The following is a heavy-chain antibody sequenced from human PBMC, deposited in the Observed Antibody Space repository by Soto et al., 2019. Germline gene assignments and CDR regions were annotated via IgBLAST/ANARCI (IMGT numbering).Heavy chain of an antibody. CDR2: IIPIDATV. D-gene: IGHD3-10*01. Sequence: QVQLVQSGAEVKKPGSSVKVSCKASGGTFSNFALISWVRQAPGQGLEWMGGIIPIDATVTYTQKFQGRITLTADESTTTAYMDLCSLSSADTAVYYGARYVLGFGYTYGDVWGQGTTVTVSS. V-gene: IGHV1-69*12. J-gene: IGHJ6*01. CDR1: GGTFSNFA. CDR3: ARYVLGFGYTYGDV.